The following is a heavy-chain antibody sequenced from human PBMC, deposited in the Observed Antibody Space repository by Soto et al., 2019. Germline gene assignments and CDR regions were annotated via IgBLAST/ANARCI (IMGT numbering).Heavy chain of an antibody. CDR3: AGEPKGGAYDMDV. D-gene: IGHD3-16*01. CDR2: ISYDGSHE. Sequence: QVQLVESGGGVVQPGGSLRLSCAASGFTFSNYGMHWVRQTPGKGLEWVAVISYDGSHEFYTDSVKGRFTISRDNSKYTLYLQMNSLRAEDTAVYNCAGEPKGGAYDMDVWGQGTTVTVSS. CDR1: GFTFSNYG. J-gene: IGHJ6*02. V-gene: IGHV3-30*03.